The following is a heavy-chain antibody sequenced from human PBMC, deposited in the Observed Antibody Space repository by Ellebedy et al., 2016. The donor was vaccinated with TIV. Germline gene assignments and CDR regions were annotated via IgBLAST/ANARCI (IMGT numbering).Heavy chain of an antibody. J-gene: IGHJ4*02. CDR1: GFSYETYW. CDR3: AKDLGYGSIV. CDR2: IKEDGRET. D-gene: IGHD3-10*01. V-gene: IGHV3-7*03. Sequence: GGSLRLSXAASGFSYETYWMSWVRQAPGKGLEWVASIKEDGRETYYADSVKGRFAISRDNAEKSVYLQMNSLRDEDAAVYYCAKDLGYGSIVWGQGTQVTVSS.